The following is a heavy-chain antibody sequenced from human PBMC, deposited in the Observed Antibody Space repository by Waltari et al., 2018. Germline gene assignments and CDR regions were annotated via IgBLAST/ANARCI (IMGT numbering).Heavy chain of an antibody. Sequence: EVQLVASGGGLVKAGGSLRLSCAAFVFTFGTYSMNWVRQAPGKGLEWVSSISSSSLYMSYADSVKGRVTISRDNAKNSLYLQMNSLRVEDTAVYYCARSSTTVTTFGWGQGTLVTVSS. CDR3: ARSSTTVTTFG. D-gene: IGHD4-17*01. J-gene: IGHJ4*02. CDR2: ISSSSLYM. V-gene: IGHV3-21*01. CDR1: VFTFGTYS.